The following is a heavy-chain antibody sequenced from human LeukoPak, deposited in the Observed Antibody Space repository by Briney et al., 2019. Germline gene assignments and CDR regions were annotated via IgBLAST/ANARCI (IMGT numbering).Heavy chain of an antibody. J-gene: IGHJ5*02. V-gene: IGHV4-39*07. D-gene: IGHD5-18*01. Sequence: PSETLSLTCTVSGGSISSSSYYWGWIRQPPGKGLEWIGEINHSGSTNYNPSLKSRVTISVDTSKNQFSLKLSSVTAADTAVYYCARCRSGYSYGRGCWFDPWGQGTLVTVSS. CDR3: ARCRSGYSYGRGCWFDP. CDR2: INHSGST. CDR1: GGSISSSSYY.